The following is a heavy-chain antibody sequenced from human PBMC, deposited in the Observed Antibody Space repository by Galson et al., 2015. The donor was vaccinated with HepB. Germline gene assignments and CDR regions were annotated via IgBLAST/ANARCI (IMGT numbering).Heavy chain of an antibody. CDR2: IFPSDSDT. V-gene: IGHV5-51*01. D-gene: IGHD2-21*01. CDR1: GYSFTNYW. Sequence: QSGAEVKKPGESLKISCKGSGYSFTNYWIGWVRQMPGKGLEWMGIIFPSDSDTRYSPSFQGLVTISADKSISTAYLQWSTLKASDTAMFYCARACGADCYSLDYWGQGTLVTVSS. J-gene: IGHJ4*01. CDR3: ARACGADCYSLDY.